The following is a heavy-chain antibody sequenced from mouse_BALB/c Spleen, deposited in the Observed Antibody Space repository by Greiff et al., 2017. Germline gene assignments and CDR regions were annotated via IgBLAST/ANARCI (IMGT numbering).Heavy chain of an antibody. CDR2: ISSGGST. J-gene: IGHJ3*01. CDR3: ARGGYGYGGAWFAY. V-gene: IGHV5-6-5*01. CDR1: GFTFSSYA. Sequence: EVKVVESGGGLVKPGGSLKLSCAASGFTFSSYAMSWVRQTPEKRLEWVASISSGGSTYYPDSVKGRFTISRDNARNILYLQMSSLRSEDTAMYYCARGGYGYGGAWFAYWGQGTLVTVSA. D-gene: IGHD2-2*01.